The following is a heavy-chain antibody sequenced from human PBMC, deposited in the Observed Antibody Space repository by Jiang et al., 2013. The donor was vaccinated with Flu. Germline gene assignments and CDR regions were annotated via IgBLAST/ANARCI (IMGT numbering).Heavy chain of an antibody. CDR2: ISVSGGST. D-gene: IGHD3-10*01. CDR3: AKVNYYGSGVVGEFDY. CDR1: GFTVSSNY. V-gene: IGHV3-23*01. J-gene: IGHJ4*02. Sequence: GLVKPGGSLRLSCAASGFTVSSNYMSWVRQAPGKGLEWVSVISVSGGSTYYADSVKGRLTISRDNSRNTLYLQMNSLRADDTAVYYCAKVNYYGSGVVGEFDYWGQGTLVTVSS.